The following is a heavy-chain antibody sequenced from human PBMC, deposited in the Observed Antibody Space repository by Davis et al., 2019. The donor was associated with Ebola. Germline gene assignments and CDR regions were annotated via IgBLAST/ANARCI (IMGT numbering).Heavy chain of an antibody. Sequence: SGPTLVKPTQTLTLTCTFSGFSLCTSGVGVGWIRQPPGKALEWLALIYWDDDKRYSPSLKSRLTITKDTSKNQVVLTMTNMDPVDTATYYCAHRLPTGFSGSPFDYWGQGTLVTVSS. CDR3: AHRLPTGFSGSPFDY. CDR1: GFSLCTSGVG. D-gene: IGHD3-22*01. CDR2: IYWDDDK. V-gene: IGHV2-5*02. J-gene: IGHJ4*02.